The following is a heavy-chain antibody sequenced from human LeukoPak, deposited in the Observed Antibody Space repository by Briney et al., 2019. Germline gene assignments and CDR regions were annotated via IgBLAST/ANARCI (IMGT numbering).Heavy chain of an antibody. CDR3: ARGRVFGGRAACFDI. CDR1: GYTFTSYD. Sequence: ASVKVSCKASGYTFTSYDINWVRQATGQGLEWMGWMNPNSGSTGYAQKFQGRVTITRNTSISTAYMELSSLGSEDTAVYYCARGRVFGGRAACFDIWGQGTMVTVSS. J-gene: IGHJ3*02. V-gene: IGHV1-8*03. CDR2: MNPNSGST. D-gene: IGHD6-13*01.